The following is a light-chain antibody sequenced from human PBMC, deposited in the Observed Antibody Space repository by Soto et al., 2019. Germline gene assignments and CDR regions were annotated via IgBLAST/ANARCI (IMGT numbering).Light chain of an antibody. CDR3: VQTLQTPYT. V-gene: IGKV2-28*01. Sequence: EIVVTQSPLSLPVTPGESASISCRSSQSLLHSNGYNYLDWYLQKPGQPPQLLIYLGSNRAAGVPDRYSGSGSGTAFTLKISRVEAEDVGVYFCVQTLQTPYTLGQGTKLEIK. CDR2: LGS. J-gene: IGKJ2*01. CDR1: QSLLHSNGYNY.